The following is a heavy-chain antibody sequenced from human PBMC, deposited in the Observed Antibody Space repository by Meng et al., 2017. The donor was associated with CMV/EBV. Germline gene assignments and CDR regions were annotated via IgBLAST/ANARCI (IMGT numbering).Heavy chain of an antibody. CDR1: GFTFTSSA. Sequence: SVKVSCKASGFTFTSSAVQWVRQARGQRLEWIGWIVVGSGNTNYAQKFQERVTITRDMSTSTAYMELSRLRSEDTAVYYCAAGYCSGGSCYSIDYWGQGTLVTVSS. CDR3: AAGYCSGGSCYSIDY. V-gene: IGHV1-58*01. CDR2: IVVGSGNT. D-gene: IGHD2-15*01. J-gene: IGHJ4*02.